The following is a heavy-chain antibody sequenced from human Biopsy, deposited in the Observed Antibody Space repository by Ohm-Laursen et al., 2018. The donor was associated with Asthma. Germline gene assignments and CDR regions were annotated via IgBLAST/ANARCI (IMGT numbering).Heavy chain of an antibody. CDR2: ISYSRST. J-gene: IGHJ4*02. V-gene: IGHV4-61*01. CDR1: GGSVSSGSYY. D-gene: IGHD2-21*02. Sequence: SDTLSLTCTVSGGSVSSGSYYWSWIRQPPGKGLAWVSYISYSRSTDYNPSLKSRLTISMDTSKNQFSLKLRSVTAADTAVYYCARGWNCGGDCYSLDSWGQGTLVTVSS. CDR3: ARGWNCGGDCYSLDS.